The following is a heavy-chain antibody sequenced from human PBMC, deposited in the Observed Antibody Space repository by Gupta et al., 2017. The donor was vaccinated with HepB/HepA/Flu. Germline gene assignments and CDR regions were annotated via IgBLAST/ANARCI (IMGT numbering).Heavy chain of an antibody. CDR2: INPDSGGR. CDR1: GYPFTGYY. D-gene: IGHD3-10*01. CDR3: ALHYYGSGTYYKPSFAMDV. V-gene: IGHV1-2*04. Sequence: QVQLVQSGAEVKKPGASVKVSCKTFGYPFTGYYIHWVRQAPGQGLEWMGWINPDSGGRKYPQKFQGWVAMTRDTSITTAYMELTNLKLDDTAVYYCALHYYGSGTYYKPSFAMDVWGKGTSVTVSS. J-gene: IGHJ6*04.